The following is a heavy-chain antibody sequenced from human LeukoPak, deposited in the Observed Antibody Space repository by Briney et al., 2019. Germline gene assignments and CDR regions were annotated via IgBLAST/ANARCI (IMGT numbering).Heavy chain of an antibody. CDR1: YY. CDR2: ISSSGSTI. CDR3: AKVPYSSVTYDAFDI. V-gene: IGHV3-11*04. J-gene: IGHJ3*02. Sequence: YYWSWIRQAPGKGLEWVSYISSSGSTIYYADSVKGRFTISRDNSKNTLYLQMNSLRAEDTAVYYCAKVPYSSVTYDAFDIWGQGTMVTVSS. D-gene: IGHD6-25*01.